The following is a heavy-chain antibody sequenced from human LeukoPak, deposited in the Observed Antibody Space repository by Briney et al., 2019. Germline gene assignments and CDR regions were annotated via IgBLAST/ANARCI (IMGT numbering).Heavy chain of an antibody. J-gene: IGHJ4*02. CDR1: GGSISSYY. V-gene: IGHV4-59*01. Sequence: PSETLSLTCTVSGGSISSYYWSWLRQPPGKGREWIGYIYYSGSTNYNPSLKSRVTISVDTSKNQFSLKLSSVTAADTAVYYCARDDYGDYIFDYWGQGTLVTVSS. CDR3: ARDDYGDYIFDY. D-gene: IGHD4-17*01. CDR2: IYYSGST.